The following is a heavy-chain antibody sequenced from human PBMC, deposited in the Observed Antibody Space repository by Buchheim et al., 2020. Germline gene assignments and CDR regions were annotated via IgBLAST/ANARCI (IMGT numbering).Heavy chain of an antibody. CDR3: ARAVDGGYNGEYYYGLDV. CDR2: VYTTTSGKT. J-gene: IGHJ6*02. Sequence: QVQLQESGPRLVQSSETLSLTCSVSDGSITSYYWTWIRQPAGKGLEWMGRVYTTTSGKTYYNPSLQGRVTMSLATSKEQVVLKLSSVTAADTAVYFCARAVDGGYNGEYYYGLDVWGQGT. CDR1: DGSITSYY. D-gene: IGHD4-17*01. V-gene: IGHV4-4*07.